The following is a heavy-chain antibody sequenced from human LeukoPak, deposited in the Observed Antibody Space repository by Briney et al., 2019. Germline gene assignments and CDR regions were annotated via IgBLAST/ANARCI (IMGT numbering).Heavy chain of an antibody. Sequence: SGTLSLTCAVSGGSISSSNWWSWVSQPPGKGLEWIGEIYHSGSTNYNPSLKSRVTISVDKSKNQFSLKLSSVTAADTAVYYCAGYYGSGSIGGWFDPWGQGTLVTVSS. J-gene: IGHJ5*02. D-gene: IGHD3-10*01. CDR1: GGSISSSNW. CDR3: AGYYGSGSIGGWFDP. CDR2: IYHSGST. V-gene: IGHV4-4*02.